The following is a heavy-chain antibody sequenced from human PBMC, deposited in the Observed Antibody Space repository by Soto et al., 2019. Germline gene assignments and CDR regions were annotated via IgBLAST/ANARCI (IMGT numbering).Heavy chain of an antibody. CDR1: GFTVSSNY. J-gene: IGHJ6*02. CDR2: IYSGGST. V-gene: IGHV3-53*01. D-gene: IGHD5-12*01. Sequence: GGSLRLSCAASGFTVSSNYMSWVRQAPGKGLEWVSVIYSGGSTYYADSVKGRFTISRDNSKNTLYLQMNSLRAEDTAVYYCARVLGYSGYDHYYYYYGMDVWGQGTTVTVSS. CDR3: ARVLGYSGYDHYYYYYGMDV.